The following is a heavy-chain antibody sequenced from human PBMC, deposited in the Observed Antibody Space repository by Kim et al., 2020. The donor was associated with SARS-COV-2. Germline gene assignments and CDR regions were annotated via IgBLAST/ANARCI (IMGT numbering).Heavy chain of an antibody. J-gene: IGHJ4*02. Sequence: SRVTISVDTSKNQFSLKLSSVTAADTAVYYCATILYYYDSSGWAMINFDYWGQGTLVTVSS. CDR3: ATILYYYDSSGWAMINFDY. V-gene: IGHV4-39*01. D-gene: IGHD3-22*01.